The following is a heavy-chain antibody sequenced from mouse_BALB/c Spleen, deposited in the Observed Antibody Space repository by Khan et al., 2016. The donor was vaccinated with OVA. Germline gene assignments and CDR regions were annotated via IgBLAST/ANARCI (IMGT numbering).Heavy chain of an antibody. Sequence: QVQLQQSGPELVKPGASVKISCKASGYTFTAYDINWVKQRPGQGLEWIGWIYTGDGSTQYNEDLKGKATLTAGRSANTAYMQLSSLTYENYAVYFCARDGLRGVSMDYWGQGTSVSVSS. V-gene: IGHV1S56*01. J-gene: IGHJ4*01. CDR1: GYTFTAYD. CDR3: ARDGLRGVSMDY. CDR2: IYTGDGST. D-gene: IGHD2-4*01.